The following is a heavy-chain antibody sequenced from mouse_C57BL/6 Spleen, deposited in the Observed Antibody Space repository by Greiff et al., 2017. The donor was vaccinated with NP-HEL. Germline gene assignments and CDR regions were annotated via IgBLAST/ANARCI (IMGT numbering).Heavy chain of an antibody. J-gene: IGHJ4*01. CDR2: IDPETGGT. CDR3: TREDSVDYGSSPGAMDY. Sequence: QVQLQQSGAELVRPGASVTLSCKASGYTFTDYEMHWVKQTPVHGLEWIGAIDPETGGTAYNQKFKGKAILTADKSSSTAYMELRSLTSEDSAVYYCTREDSVDYGSSPGAMDYWGQGTSVTVSS. CDR1: GYTFTDYE. V-gene: IGHV1-15*01. D-gene: IGHD1-1*01.